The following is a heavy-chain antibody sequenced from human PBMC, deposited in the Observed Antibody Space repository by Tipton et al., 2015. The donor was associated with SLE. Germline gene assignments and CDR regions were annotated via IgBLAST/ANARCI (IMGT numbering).Heavy chain of an antibody. CDR3: ARRHYRGPFDS. J-gene: IGHJ4*02. CDR1: DGSISTTNYY. D-gene: IGHD5-12*01. Sequence: TLSLTCSVSDGSISTTNYYWGWLRQPPGKGLEWIGSIFYTGSTYYNPSLNSRVSFSIDTSENHFSLRLNSVTAADTAVYYCARRHYRGPFDSWGQGTLVTVSS. CDR2: IFYTGST. V-gene: IGHV4-39*07.